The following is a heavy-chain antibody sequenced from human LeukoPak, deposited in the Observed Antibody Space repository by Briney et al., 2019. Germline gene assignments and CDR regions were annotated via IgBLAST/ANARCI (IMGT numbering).Heavy chain of an antibody. J-gene: IGHJ4*02. Sequence: ASVKVSCKASGYTFTDYYIHWVRQAPGQGLEWIGRINPNSGGTNYAQKFQGRVTMTRDTSISTAYMELSRLRSDDTAFYYCARVYLRRGSGWYYFDYWGQGTLVTVSS. CDR2: INPNSGGT. CDR1: GYTFTDYY. V-gene: IGHV1-2*06. D-gene: IGHD6-19*01. CDR3: ARVYLRRGSGWYYFDY.